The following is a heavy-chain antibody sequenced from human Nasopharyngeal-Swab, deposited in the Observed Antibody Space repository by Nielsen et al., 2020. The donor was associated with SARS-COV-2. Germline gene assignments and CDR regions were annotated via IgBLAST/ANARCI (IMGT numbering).Heavy chain of an antibody. CDR2: IYYSGST. Sequence: SETLSLTCTVSGGPISSSSYYWGWIRQPPGKGLEWIVSIYYSGSTYYNPSLKSRVTISVDTSKNQFSLRLSSVTAADTAVYYCATIDSNWNYANFDYWGQGTLVTVSS. CDR3: ATIDSNWNYANFDY. D-gene: IGHD1-7*01. CDR1: GGPISSSSYY. J-gene: IGHJ4*02. V-gene: IGHV4-39*01.